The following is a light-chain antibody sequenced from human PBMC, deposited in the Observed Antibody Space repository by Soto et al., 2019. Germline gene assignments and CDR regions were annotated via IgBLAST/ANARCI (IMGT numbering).Light chain of an antibody. J-gene: IGLJ2*01. V-gene: IGLV3-21*02. CDR1: NIGSKS. Sequence: SYELTQPPSVSVAPGQTARIPCGGNNIGSKSVHWYQQKPGQAPVLVVYDDSGRPSGIPERFSGSNSGNTATLTISRVEAGDEADYYCQVWDRSRNHHVEFGGGTKVTV. CDR2: DDS. CDR3: QVWDRSRNHHVE.